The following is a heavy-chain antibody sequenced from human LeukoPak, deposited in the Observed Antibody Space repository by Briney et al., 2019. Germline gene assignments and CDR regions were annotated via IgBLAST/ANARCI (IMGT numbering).Heavy chain of an antibody. Sequence: SETLSLTCNVSGGSINNYYWNWIRQPAGKGLEWIGRIYGDGSANYNPSLKSRVTMSVDTSKNQFSLKLISLTAADTAVYYCARGDPYDILTGYSKYYFDYWGQGTLVTVSS. V-gene: IGHV4-4*07. CDR1: GGSINNYY. J-gene: IGHJ4*02. CDR2: IYGDGSA. CDR3: ARGDPYDILTGYSKYYFDY. D-gene: IGHD3-9*01.